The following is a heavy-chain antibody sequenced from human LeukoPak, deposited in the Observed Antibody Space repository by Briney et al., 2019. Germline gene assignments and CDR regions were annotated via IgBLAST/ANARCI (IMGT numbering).Heavy chain of an antibody. Sequence: SETLSLTCTVSVGSISSGGYDWRWIRQHPGEGLEWIGHIYYSGSTYYNPSLKSRVNISVDTSKNQFSLKLSSVTAADTAVYYCTSGRSGTFSNYWGQGTLVTVSS. D-gene: IGHD3-10*01. V-gene: IGHV4-31*03. CDR1: VGSISSGGYD. CDR2: IYYSGST. CDR3: TSGRSGTFSNY. J-gene: IGHJ4*02.